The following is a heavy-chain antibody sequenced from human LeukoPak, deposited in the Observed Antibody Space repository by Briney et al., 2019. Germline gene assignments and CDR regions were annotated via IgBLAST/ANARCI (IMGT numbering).Heavy chain of an antibody. CDR1: GGSISNYY. J-gene: IGHJ3*02. CDR2: IYSSGST. CDR3: ARDKQGNSYAFDI. D-gene: IGHD6-13*01. Sequence: SETLSLTCTVSGGSISNYYWSWIRQPPGKGLEWIGYIYSSGSTYYNPSLKSRVTISAATSKSQFSLKLSSVTAADTAVYYCARDKQGNSYAFDIWGQGTMVTVSS. V-gene: IGHV4-59*12.